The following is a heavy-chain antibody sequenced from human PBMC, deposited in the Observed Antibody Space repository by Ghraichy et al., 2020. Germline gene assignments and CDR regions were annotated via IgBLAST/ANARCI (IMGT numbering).Heavy chain of an antibody. CDR2: IYTSGNT. CDR1: GGSISSRSYY. Sequence: SETLSLTCTVSGGSISSRSYYWSWIRQPAGKGLEWIGRIYTSGNTNYNPSLKSRVTMSVDTSKNQFSLKLSSVTAADTAVYYCARLVSGKIVPWAFDVWGQGTMVTVSS. D-gene: IGHD2/OR15-2a*01. J-gene: IGHJ3*01. V-gene: IGHV4-61*02. CDR3: ARLVSGKIVPWAFDV.